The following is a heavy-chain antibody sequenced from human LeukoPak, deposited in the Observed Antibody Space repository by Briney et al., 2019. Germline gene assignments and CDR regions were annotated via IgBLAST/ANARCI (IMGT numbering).Heavy chain of an antibody. J-gene: IGHJ4*02. V-gene: IGHV3-30*18. CDR3: AKDESRYSGYGDY. CDR2: ISYDGSNK. CDR1: GFTFSSYG. D-gene: IGHD5-12*01. Sequence: TGGSLRLSCAASGFTFSSYGMHWVRQAPGKGQEWVAVISYDGSNKYYADSVKGRFTISRDNSKNTLYLQMNSLRAEDTAVYYCAKDESRYSGYGDYWGQGTLVTVSS.